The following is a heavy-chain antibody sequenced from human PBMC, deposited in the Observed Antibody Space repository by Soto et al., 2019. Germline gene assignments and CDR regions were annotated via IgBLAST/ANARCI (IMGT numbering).Heavy chain of an antibody. V-gene: IGHV3-74*01. J-gene: IGHJ5*01. CDR1: GFTFSSYW. CDR3: ARSIDS. Sequence: LGGSLRLSCAASGFTFSSYWMHWVRQAPGKGLVWVSRISNEGSNTNYADSVKGRFTISRDNAKNTVYLQMNSLRAEDTAVYYCARSIDSWGQGTLVTVSS. CDR2: ISNEGSNT.